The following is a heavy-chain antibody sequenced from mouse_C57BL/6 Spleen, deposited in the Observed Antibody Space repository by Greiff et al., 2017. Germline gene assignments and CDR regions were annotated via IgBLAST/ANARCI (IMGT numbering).Heavy chain of an antibody. CDR1: GYTFTDYY. Sequence: QQSGPVLVKPGASVKMSCKASGYTFTDYYMNWVKQSHGKSLEWIGVINPYNGGTSYNQKFKGKATLTVDKSSSTAYMELNSLTSEDSAVYYCARSHRDAMDYWGQGTSVTVSS. D-gene: IGHD2-14*01. CDR3: ARSHRDAMDY. CDR2: INPYNGGT. J-gene: IGHJ4*01. V-gene: IGHV1-19*01.